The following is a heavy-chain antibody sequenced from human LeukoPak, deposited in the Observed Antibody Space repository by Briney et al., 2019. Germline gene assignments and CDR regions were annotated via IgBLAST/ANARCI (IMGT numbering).Heavy chain of an antibody. V-gene: IGHV4-38-2*02. CDR3: ARVARCTSCFDVDY. CDR1: GYSITSAYY. CDR2: FFLKGST. Sequence: PSETLSLTCTVSGYSITSAYYWGWIRQPPGKGLEWIGSFFLKGSTNYNPSLKSRVTISVDTSKNQFSLTLSSVTAADTAVYYCARVARCTSCFDVDYWGQGTLVTVSS. J-gene: IGHJ4*02. D-gene: IGHD2-2*01.